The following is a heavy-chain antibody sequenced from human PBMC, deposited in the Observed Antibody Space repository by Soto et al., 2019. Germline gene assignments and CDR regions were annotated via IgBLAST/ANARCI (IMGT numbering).Heavy chain of an antibody. CDR2: IIPIFGTA. V-gene: IGHV1-69*13. D-gene: IGHD5-12*01. CDR1: GGTFSSYA. CDR3: AREEMATNDPQYYYYYGMDV. Sequence: GASVKVSCKASGGTFSSYAISWVRQAPGQGLEWMGGIIPIFGTANYAQKFQGRVTITADESTSTAYMELSSLRSEDTAVYYCAREEMATNDPQYYYYYGMDVWGQGTTVTVSS. J-gene: IGHJ6*02.